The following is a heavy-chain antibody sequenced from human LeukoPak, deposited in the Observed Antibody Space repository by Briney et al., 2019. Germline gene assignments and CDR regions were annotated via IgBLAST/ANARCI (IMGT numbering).Heavy chain of an antibody. D-gene: IGHD3-10*01. V-gene: IGHV3-7*01. Sequence: GGSLRLSCAASGFTFSSYWMSWVRQAPGKGLEWVANIKQDGSEKYYVDSVKGRFTISRDNAKNSLYLQMNSLRAEDTAVYYCARSLCYYGSGSWDYWGQGTLVTVSS. CDR2: IKQDGSEK. J-gene: IGHJ4*02. CDR3: ARSLCYYGSGSWDY. CDR1: GFTFSSYW.